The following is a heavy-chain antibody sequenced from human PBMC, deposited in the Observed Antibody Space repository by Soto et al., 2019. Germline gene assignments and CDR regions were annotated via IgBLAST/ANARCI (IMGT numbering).Heavy chain of an antibody. J-gene: IGHJ5*02. CDR2: IYYSGST. V-gene: IGHV4-59*01. D-gene: IGHD6-19*01. Sequence: PSETLSLTCTVSGGSISSYYWSWIRQPPGKGLKWIGYIYYSGSTNYNPSLKSRVTISVDTSKNQFSLKLSSVTAADTAVYYCARSPYSSGWYWFDPWGQGTLVTVSS. CDR3: ARSPYSSGWYWFDP. CDR1: GGSISSYY.